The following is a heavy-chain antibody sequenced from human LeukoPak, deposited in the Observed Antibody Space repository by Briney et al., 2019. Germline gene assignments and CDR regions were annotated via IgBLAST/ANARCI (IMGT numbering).Heavy chain of an antibody. V-gene: IGHV1-2*02. J-gene: IGHJ5*02. Sequence: ASVKVSCKASGYTFTGYYMHWVRQAPGQGLEWMGWINPNSGGTNYAQKFQGRVTMTGDTSISTAYMELSRLRSDDTAVYYCALQVDYDFWSGYSFDPWGQGTLVTVSS. CDR1: GYTFTGYY. CDR3: ALQVDYDFWSGYSFDP. D-gene: IGHD3-3*01. CDR2: INPNSGGT.